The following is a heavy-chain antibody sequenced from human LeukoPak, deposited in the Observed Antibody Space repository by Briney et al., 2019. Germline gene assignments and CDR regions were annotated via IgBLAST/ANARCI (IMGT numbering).Heavy chain of an antibody. D-gene: IGHD2-2*01. CDR3: ARDHCTSSGCYEDFYYGLDV. Sequence: ASVKVSCTASGHTFTGYYIQWVRQAPGHGLEWMGWINPSSGGTNYALKFQGRVTMTRDTSISTAYMELSRLRSDDTAVYYCARDHCTSSGCYEDFYYGLDVWGQGTTVTVSS. J-gene: IGHJ6*02. CDR1: GHTFTGYY. V-gene: IGHV1-2*02. CDR2: INPSSGGT.